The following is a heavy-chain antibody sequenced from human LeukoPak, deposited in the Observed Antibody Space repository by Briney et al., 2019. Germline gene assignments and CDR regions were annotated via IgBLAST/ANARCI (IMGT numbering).Heavy chain of an antibody. J-gene: IGHJ4*02. D-gene: IGHD1-14*01. V-gene: IGHV3-74*01. CDR2: IYTDGSST. CDR3: ARGASNRFDY. Sequence: PGGSLRLSCAASGFTFSTYAMNWVRQAPGKGLAWVSRIYTDGSSTNYAGSVKGRFTISRDNAKNTLYLQMNSLRAEDTAVYYCARGASNRFDYWGQGTLVTVSS. CDR1: GFTFSTYA.